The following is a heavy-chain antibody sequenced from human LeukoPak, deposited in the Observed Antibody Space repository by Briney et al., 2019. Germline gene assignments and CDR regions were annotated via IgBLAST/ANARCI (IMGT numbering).Heavy chain of an antibody. CDR3: ARGDGYTSYYFDY. CDR1: GFTFSSYS. V-gene: IGHV3-21*04. CDR2: ISSSSSYI. D-gene: IGHD5-24*01. Sequence: PGGSLRLSCAASGFTFSSYSMNWVRQAPGKGLEWVSSISSSSSYIYYADSVKGRFTISRDSSKNTLYLQMNSLRAEDTAVYYCARGDGYTSYYFDYWGQGTLVTVSS. J-gene: IGHJ4*02.